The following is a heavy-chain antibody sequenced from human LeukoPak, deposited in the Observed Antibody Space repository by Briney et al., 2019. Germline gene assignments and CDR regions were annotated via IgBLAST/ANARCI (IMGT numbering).Heavy chain of an antibody. J-gene: IGHJ3*02. CDR1: GFTFSRFE. CDR2: ISGNGGTT. V-gene: IGHV3-48*03. Sequence: GGSLRLSCAASGFTFSRFEMNWVRQAPGKGLEWVSYISGNGGTTDYADSVKDRFTTSRDNAYNSVYLQMNSLRAEDTAIYYCARSFDIWGQGTMVTVSS. CDR3: ARSFDI.